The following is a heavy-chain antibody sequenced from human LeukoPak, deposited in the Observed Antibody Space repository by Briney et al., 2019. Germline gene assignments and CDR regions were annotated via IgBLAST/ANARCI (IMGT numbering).Heavy chain of an antibody. Sequence: PSETLSLTCTVSGRSISSGYYYWSWIRQPPGKDLEWIGYIYYSGSTYYNPSLKSRVTISVDTSKNQFSLKLSSVTAADTAVYYCARDNPTYYYDSSGYRHWGKRTPVTVSS. D-gene: IGHD3-22*01. CDR2: IYYSGST. V-gene: IGHV4-30-4*08. J-gene: IGHJ4*02. CDR3: ARDNPTYYYDSSGYRH. CDR1: GRSISSGYYY.